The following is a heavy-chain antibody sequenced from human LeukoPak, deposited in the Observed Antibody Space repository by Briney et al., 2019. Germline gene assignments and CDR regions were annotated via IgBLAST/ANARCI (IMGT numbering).Heavy chain of an antibody. CDR1: GFPFDDYA. CDR3: AKDLSSGWYSRYYFDY. J-gene: IGHJ4*02. D-gene: IGHD6-19*01. V-gene: IGHV3-9*01. Sequence: GRSLRLSCAASGFPFDDYAMHWVRQAPGKGLEWVSGISWNSGSIAYADSVKGRFTISRDNAKNSLYLQMSSLKAEDTALYYCAKDLSSGWYSRYYFDYWGQGTLVTVSS. CDR2: ISWNSGSI.